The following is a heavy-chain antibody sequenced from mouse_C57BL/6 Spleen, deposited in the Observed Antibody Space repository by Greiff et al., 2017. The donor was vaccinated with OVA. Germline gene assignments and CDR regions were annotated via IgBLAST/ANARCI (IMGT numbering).Heavy chain of an antibody. CDR3: AGYGSSYDWFAY. CDR2: INPNNGGT. J-gene: IGHJ3*01. V-gene: IGHV1-22*01. Sequence: EVKLMESGPELVKPGASVKMSCKASGYTFTDYNMHWVKQSHGKSLEWIGYINPNNGGTSYNQKFKGKATLTVNKSSSTAYMELRSLTSEDSAVYYCAGYGSSYDWFAYWGQGTLVTVSA. D-gene: IGHD1-1*01. CDR1: GYTFTDYN.